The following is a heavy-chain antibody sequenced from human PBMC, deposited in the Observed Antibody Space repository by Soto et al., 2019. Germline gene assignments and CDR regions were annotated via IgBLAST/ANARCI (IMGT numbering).Heavy chain of an antibody. CDR3: ARDAVYVDY. CDR1: GFTFSSYS. Sequence: GGSLRLSCAASGFTFSSYSMNWVRQAPGKGLEWVSYISSSSSTIYYADSVKGRFTISRDNAKNSLYLQMNSLRAEDTAVYYCARDAVYVDYWGQGTLVTVSS. V-gene: IGHV3-48*04. J-gene: IGHJ4*02. CDR2: ISSSSSTI.